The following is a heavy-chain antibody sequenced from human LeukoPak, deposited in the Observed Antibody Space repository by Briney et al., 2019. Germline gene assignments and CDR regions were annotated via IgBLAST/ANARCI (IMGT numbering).Heavy chain of an antibody. CDR1: GYTFTGYY. CDR3: ARRYHLGYCSSTSCYAGPPQFDY. J-gene: IGHJ4*02. CDR2: INPNSGGT. V-gene: IGHV1-2*02. Sequence: GASVKVSCKASGYTFTGYYMHWVRQAPGQGLEWMGWINPNSGGTNYAQKLQGRVTMTTDTSTSTAYMELRSLRSDDTAVYYCARRYHLGYCSSTSCYAGPPQFDYWGQGTLVTVSS. D-gene: IGHD2-2*01.